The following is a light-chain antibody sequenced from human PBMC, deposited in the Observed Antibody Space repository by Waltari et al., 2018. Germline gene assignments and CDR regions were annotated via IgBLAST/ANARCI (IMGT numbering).Light chain of an antibody. CDR3: QHYNSLPVT. J-gene: IGKJ4*01. CDR1: RVISSY. V-gene: IGKV1-5*01. Sequence: DIQMTQSPSTLSASVGDRVTITCRASRVISSYLNWYQQRPGKAPKILIYSAKYFESGVPPSFSGVGSWTEFTIIISSLQPDDFATYFCQHYNSLPVTFCGGTKLEMK. CDR2: SAK.